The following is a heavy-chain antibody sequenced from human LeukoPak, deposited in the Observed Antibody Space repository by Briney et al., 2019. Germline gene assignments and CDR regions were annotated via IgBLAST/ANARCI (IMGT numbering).Heavy chain of an antibody. J-gene: IGHJ3*02. CDR1: GGTFSSYA. CDR2: MNPNSGNT. V-gene: IGHV1-8*03. CDR3: ARAVELLGAFDI. Sequence: GASVKVSCKASGGTFSSYAISWVRQAPGQGLEWMGWMNPNSGNTGYAQKFQGRVTITRNTSISTAYMELSSLRSEDTAVYYCARAVELLGAFDIWGQGTMVTVSS. D-gene: IGHD1-7*01.